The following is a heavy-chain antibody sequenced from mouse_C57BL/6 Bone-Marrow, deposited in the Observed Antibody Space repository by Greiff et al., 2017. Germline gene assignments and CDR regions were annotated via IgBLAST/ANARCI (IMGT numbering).Heavy chain of an antibody. J-gene: IGHJ3*01. CDR1: GFSLTSYG. CDR3: AMTAQATSGWFDY. D-gene: IGHD3-2*02. V-gene: IGHV2-3*01. Sequence: VQVVESGPGLVAPSQSLSITCTVSGFSLTSYGVSWVRQPPGKGLEWMGVIWGDGSTNYHSALISRLSISKDNSTCQVFLKLNSLQTDDTATYYCAMTAQATSGWFDYWGQGTLVTVSS. CDR2: IWGDGST.